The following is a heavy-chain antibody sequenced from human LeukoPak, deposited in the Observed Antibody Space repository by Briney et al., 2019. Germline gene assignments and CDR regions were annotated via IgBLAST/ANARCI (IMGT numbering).Heavy chain of an antibody. V-gene: IGHV1-24*01. J-gene: IGHJ4*02. CDR1: GYTLTELS. Sequence: GASVKVSCKVSGYTLTELSMHWVRQAPGKGLEWMGGFDPKDGETIYAQKFQGRVTMTEDTSTDTAYMELSSLRSEDTAVYYCASPHNWYYYDSSGPVFDYWGQGTLVTVSS. CDR2: FDPKDGET. CDR3: ASPHNWYYYDSSGPVFDY. D-gene: IGHD3-22*01.